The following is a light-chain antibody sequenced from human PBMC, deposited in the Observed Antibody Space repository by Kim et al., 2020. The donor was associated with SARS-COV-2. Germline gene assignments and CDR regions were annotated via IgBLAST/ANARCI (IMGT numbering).Light chain of an antibody. CDR2: EDN. Sequence: NFMLTQPHSVSESPGKTVTLSCTRSSGSIASNYVQWYQQRPGSAPTTVIYEDNQRPSGVTDRFSGSIDSSSNSASLTISGLKTEDEADYYCQSYDSSANWVFGGGTQLTVL. V-gene: IGLV6-57*04. J-gene: IGLJ3*02. CDR3: QSYDSSANWV. CDR1: SGSIASNY.